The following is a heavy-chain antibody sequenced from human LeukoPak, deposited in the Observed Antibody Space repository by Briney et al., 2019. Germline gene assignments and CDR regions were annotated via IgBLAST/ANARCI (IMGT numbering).Heavy chain of an antibody. J-gene: IGHJ5*02. Sequence: SETLSLTCTVSGGSISSRSYYWGWIRQPPGKGLEWIGSIYYSGSTYYNPSLQSRVTISVDTSKNQFSLKLSSVTAADTAVYYCARRSGTDRYCSGGSCRLKWFDPWGQGTLVTVSS. CDR3: ARRSGTDRYCSGGSCRLKWFDP. CDR2: IYYSGST. V-gene: IGHV4-39*01. CDR1: GGSISSRSYY. D-gene: IGHD2-15*01.